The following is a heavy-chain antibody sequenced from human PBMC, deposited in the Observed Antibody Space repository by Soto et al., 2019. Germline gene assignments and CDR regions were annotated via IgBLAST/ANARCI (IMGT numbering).Heavy chain of an antibody. V-gene: IGHV1-2*04. CDR3: ARESGGATATLDYYYFYMDV. CDR1: GDSFNDYY. CDR2: INPNGGVT. J-gene: IGHJ6*03. Sequence: QVQLVQSGAEVRKPGASVTVSCRSSGDSFNDYYIHWVRQAARQGFEWMGWINPNGGVTKYAQKFQGSVSMTRDTSIRTIYMQLSRLRSDDTAVYYCARESGGATATLDYYYFYMDVWGTGTTVTVSS. D-gene: IGHD5-12*01.